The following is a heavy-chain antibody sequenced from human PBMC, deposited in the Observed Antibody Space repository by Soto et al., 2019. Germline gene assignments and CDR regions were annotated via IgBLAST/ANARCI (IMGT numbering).Heavy chain of an antibody. CDR2: INAGNGDT. J-gene: IGHJ5*02. D-gene: IGHD3-3*01. CDR1: GYTFASYA. V-gene: IGHV1-3*01. CDR3: ARGKSPYDFWTGYGANWFDP. Sequence: GASFEVCCQASGYTFASYAIHWVRHAPGQRLEWMGWINAGNGDTKYSQKFQGRVTITRDTSASTAYMELSSLRSEDTAVYYCARGKSPYDFWTGYGANWFDPWGQGTLVTVSS.